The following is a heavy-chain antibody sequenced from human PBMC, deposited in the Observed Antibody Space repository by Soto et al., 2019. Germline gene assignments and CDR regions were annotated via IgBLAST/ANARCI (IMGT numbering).Heavy chain of an antibody. Sequence: QLQLQESGPGLVKPSETLSLTCTVSGGSISSSSYYWGWIRQPPGKGLEWMGSIDYSGSTYYNPSLKSRVTISVDTSKNQFSLKLSSVTAADTAVYYCARQGHYDYIWGSYRYRFDYWGQGTLVTVSS. D-gene: IGHD3-16*02. J-gene: IGHJ4*02. V-gene: IGHV4-39*01. CDR1: GGSISSSSYY. CDR3: ARQGHYDYIWGSYRYRFDY. CDR2: IDYSGST.